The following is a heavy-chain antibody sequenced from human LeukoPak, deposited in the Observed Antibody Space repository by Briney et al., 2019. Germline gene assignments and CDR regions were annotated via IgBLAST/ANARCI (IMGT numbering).Heavy chain of an antibody. Sequence: GASVKVSCTASGYTFTDYYLHLVRQAPGQGLEWMGWINPNSGGTNYAQSFQGRVSMTRDTSISTAYMELSRLTSDDTALYYCARGFGGDPWGQGTLVTVSS. V-gene: IGHV1-2*02. J-gene: IGHJ5*02. CDR3: ARGFGGDP. CDR1: GYTFTDYY. CDR2: INPNSGGT. D-gene: IGHD4-23*01.